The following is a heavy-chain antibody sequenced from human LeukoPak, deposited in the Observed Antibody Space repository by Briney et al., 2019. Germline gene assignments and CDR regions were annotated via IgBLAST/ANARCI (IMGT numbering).Heavy chain of an antibody. CDR2: ISSRSNYI. CDR1: GFTFSSYS. Sequence: GGSLRLSCAASGFTFSSYSMSWVRQAPGKGLEWVSSISSRSNYIYYADSVKGRFTISRDNAKNSLDLQMNSLRAEDTAVYYCAREIIAAAVYDAFDIWGQGTMVTVSS. CDR3: AREIIAAAVYDAFDI. D-gene: IGHD6-25*01. V-gene: IGHV3-21*01. J-gene: IGHJ3*02.